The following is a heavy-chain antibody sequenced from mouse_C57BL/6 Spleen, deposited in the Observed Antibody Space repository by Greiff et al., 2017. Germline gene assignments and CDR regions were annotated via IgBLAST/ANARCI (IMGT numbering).Heavy chain of an antibody. V-gene: IGHV1-69*01. CDR1: GYTFTSYW. J-gene: IGHJ4*01. CDR2: IDPSDSYT. CDR3: ARAYYSNYRYAMDY. D-gene: IGHD2-5*01. Sequence: VQLQQPGAELVMPGASVKLSCKASGYTFTSYWMHWVKQRPGQGLEWIGEIDPSDSYTNYNQKFKGKSTLTVDKSSSTAYMQLSSLTSEDSAVYYCARAYYSNYRYAMDYWGQGTSVTVSS.